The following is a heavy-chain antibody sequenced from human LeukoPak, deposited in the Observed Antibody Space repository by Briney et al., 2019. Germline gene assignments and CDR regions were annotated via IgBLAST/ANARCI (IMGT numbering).Heavy chain of an antibody. V-gene: IGHV3-30*18. Sequence: GGPLRLSSAAPGFAFSSYGMHWVRPAPGKGLEWVAVISYDGSNKYYADSVKGRFTISRDNSKNTLYLQMNSLRAEDTAVYYCAKDRQPLHLLAYYFDYWGQGTLVTVSS. CDR1: GFAFSSYG. D-gene: IGHD1-26*01. CDR2: ISYDGSNK. CDR3: AKDRQPLHLLAYYFDY. J-gene: IGHJ4*02.